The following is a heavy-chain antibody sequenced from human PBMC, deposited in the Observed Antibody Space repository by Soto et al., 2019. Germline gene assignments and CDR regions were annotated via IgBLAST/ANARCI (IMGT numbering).Heavy chain of an antibody. CDR1: GFTFSSYW. J-gene: IGHJ6*02. CDR2: IKQDGSEK. V-gene: IGHV3-7*05. CDR3: ARDTIFGVSISGEGYYYYGMDV. D-gene: IGHD3-3*01. Sequence: EVQLVESGGGLVQPGGSLRLSCAASGFTFSSYWMSWVRQAPGKGLEWVANIKQDGSEKYYVDSVKGRFTISRDNAKNSLYLQMNSLRAEDTAVYYCARDTIFGVSISGEGYYYYGMDVWGQGTTVTVSS.